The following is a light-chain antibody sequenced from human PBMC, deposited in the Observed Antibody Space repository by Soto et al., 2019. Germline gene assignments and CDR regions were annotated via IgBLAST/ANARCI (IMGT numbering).Light chain of an antibody. CDR3: QQYSNWPLT. J-gene: IGKJ4*01. V-gene: IGKV3-15*01. CDR2: GAS. CDR1: QSVSSN. Sequence: EIVMTQSPATLSVSPGERATLSCRASQSVSSNLAWYQQKTGQAPRRLIYGASTRATGIPARVSGSGSGTEFTLTISSLQSEDFAVYYCQQYSNWPLTFGGGTKVEIK.